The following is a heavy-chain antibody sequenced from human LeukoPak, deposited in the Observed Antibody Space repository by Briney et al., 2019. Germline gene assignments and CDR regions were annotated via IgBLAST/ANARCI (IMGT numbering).Heavy chain of an antibody. Sequence: PGGSLTLSCAVSGFPFSGSAIHWVRQSSGKGLEWVGQFDKKDKGYATATAYAASVKGRCNIPRDDVITTAHLQMKSLKTEDTALYYCTRDSGTYNWFDPWGQGTLVTVSP. CDR2: FDKKDKGYATAT. D-gene: IGHD1-26*01. V-gene: IGHV3-73*01. CDR3: TRDSGTYNWFDP. CDR1: GFPFSGSA. J-gene: IGHJ5*02.